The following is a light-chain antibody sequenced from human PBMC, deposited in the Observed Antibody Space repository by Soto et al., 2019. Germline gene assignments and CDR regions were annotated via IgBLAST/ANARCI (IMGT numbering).Light chain of an antibody. J-gene: IGKJ5*01. Sequence: EIVLTQSPGTLSLSPGRRATLSCRGCQRLSASDIAWYQQQPGQAPKFLIYGVSSRATGIPDRFSGSGSGTDFTLTISRLEPEDFSVYHCQQYGSSPLITFGQGTRLEI. CDR3: QQYGSSPLIT. V-gene: IGKV3-20*01. CDR1: QRLSASD. CDR2: GVS.